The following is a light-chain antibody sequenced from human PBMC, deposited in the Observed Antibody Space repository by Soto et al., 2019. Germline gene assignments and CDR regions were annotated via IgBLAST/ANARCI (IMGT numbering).Light chain of an antibody. CDR3: QQYNNWPWT. V-gene: IGKV3-15*01. Sequence: EIVMTQSPATLSVSPGGRATLSCRASQCISDTLAWYQQKPGQAPRLLIYGASTRAPGFPARFSGSGSGTDFTLTISSLQSEDFAVYYCQQYNNWPWTFGQGTKVEIK. J-gene: IGKJ1*01. CDR2: GAS. CDR1: QCISDT.